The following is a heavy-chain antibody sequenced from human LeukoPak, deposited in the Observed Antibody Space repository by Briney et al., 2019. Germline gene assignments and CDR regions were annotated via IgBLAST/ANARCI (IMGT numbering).Heavy chain of an antibody. CDR2: ISAYNGNT. V-gene: IGHV1-18*01. CDR1: GYTFTSYG. D-gene: IGHD3-22*01. J-gene: IGHJ6*02. CDR3: ARDDYYDSSGYYLRYYYYYGMDV. Sequence: ASVKVSCKASGYTFTSYGISWVRQAPGQGLEWMGWISAYNGNTNYAQKLLGRVTMTTDTSTSTAYMELRSLRSDDTAVYYCARDDYYDSSGYYLRYYYYYGMDVWGQGTTVTVSS.